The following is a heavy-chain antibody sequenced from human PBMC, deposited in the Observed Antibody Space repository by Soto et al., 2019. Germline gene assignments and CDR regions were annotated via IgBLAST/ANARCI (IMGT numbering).Heavy chain of an antibody. D-gene: IGHD6-19*01. CDR2: IWYDGTKK. V-gene: IGHV3-33*01. CDR1: GFSLRTSG. CDR3: ARDVVTAVAGSVNWFDP. Sequence: VQLVESGGGVVQSGRSLTLSCAASGFSLRTSGMHWLRRAPGKGLEWVAFIWYDGTKKFYANSVKGRSTISKDNSNNILYLQMSGLRAEDTAVYYCARDVVTAVAGSVNWFDPWGQGTLVTVSS. J-gene: IGHJ5*02.